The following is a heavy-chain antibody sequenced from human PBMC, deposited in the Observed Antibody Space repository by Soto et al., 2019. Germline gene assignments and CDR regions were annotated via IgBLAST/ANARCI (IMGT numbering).Heavy chain of an antibody. CDR3: ERHNRGHCSSPNCYTGY. CDR1: GGSISSSSYS. J-gene: IGHJ4*02. V-gene: IGHV4-39*01. Sequence: PSETLSLTCTVSGGSISSSSYSWGWIRQPPEKGLEWIGSIYYSGSTYYNPSLKSRVTMSVDTSKNLFSLRLSSVTAADTAVYYCERHNRGHCSSPNCYTGYWGQGTLVTVSS. CDR2: IYYSGST. D-gene: IGHD2-2*02.